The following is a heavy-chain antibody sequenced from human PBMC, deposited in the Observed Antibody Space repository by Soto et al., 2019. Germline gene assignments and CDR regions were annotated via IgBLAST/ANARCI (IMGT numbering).Heavy chain of an antibody. D-gene: IGHD3-10*01. CDR3: ASNVLLWFGTHDY. V-gene: IGHV3-23*01. CDR1: GFTFSAYA. J-gene: IGHJ4*02. CDR2: ISGSGGST. Sequence: EVQLLESGGALFKPGGSLRLSGAASGFTFSAYALSWVAQAPGKGLEWVSAISGSGGSTYYADSVKGRFTISRDNSKNTLYLQMNSLRAEDTAVYYCASNVLLWFGTHDYWGQGTLVTVSS.